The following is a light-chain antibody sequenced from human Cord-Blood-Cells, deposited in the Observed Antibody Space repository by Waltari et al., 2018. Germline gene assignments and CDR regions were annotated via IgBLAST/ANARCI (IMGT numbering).Light chain of an antibody. V-gene: IGLV2-14*01. J-gene: IGLJ2*01. CDR2: DVI. CDR1: SSDVGGYNY. CDR3: SSYTSSSTVV. Sequence: QSALTQPASVSRSPGQSITISCTGTSSDVGGYNYVSWYQQHPGKAPRLMIYDVINRPAGVSNRFSGSKSGNTASLTISGLQAEDEADYYCSSYTSSSTVVFGGGTKLTVL.